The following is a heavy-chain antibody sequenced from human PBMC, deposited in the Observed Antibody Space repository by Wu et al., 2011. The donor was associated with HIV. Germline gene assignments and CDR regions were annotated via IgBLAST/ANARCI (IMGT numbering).Heavy chain of an antibody. CDR2: ISAYNGKT. D-gene: IGHD5/OR15-5a*01. CDR3: ARSPFVSTMGYFDY. Sequence: QVQLVQSGAEVKKPGASVKVSCKASGYTFTSYYFTWVRQAPGQGLEWMGWISAYNGKTYYAQKLQGRVTMTTDTSTSTAYMELSSLRSEDTAIYYCARSPFVSTMGYFDYWGQGTLVTVSS. CDR1: GYTFTSYY. V-gene: IGHV1-18*01. J-gene: IGHJ4*02.